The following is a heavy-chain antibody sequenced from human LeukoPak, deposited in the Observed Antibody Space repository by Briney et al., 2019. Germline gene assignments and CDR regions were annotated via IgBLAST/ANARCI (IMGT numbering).Heavy chain of an antibody. CDR2: IYYSGST. Sequence: PSETLSLTCTVSGGSISSYYWSWIRQPPGKGLEWIGYIYYSGSTNYNSSLKSRVTISVDTSKNQFSLKLSSVTAADTAVYYCARGSAKWELLQYYYYFDYWGQGTLVTVSS. CDR1: GGSISSYY. CDR3: ARGSAKWELLQYYYYFDY. J-gene: IGHJ4*02. D-gene: IGHD1-26*01. V-gene: IGHV4-59*01.